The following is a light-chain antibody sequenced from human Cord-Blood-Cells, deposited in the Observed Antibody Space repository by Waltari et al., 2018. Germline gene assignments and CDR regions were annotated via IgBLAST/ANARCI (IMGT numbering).Light chain of an antibody. CDR1: SSDVGSYNL. Sequence: QSALTQPASVSGSPGQSIHLSCPGTSSDVGSYNLVSWYQQHPGKAPKLMIYEGSKRPSGVSNRFSGSKSGNTASLTISGLQAEDEADYYCCSYAGSSTVFGGGTKLTVL. CDR3: CSYAGSSTV. V-gene: IGLV2-23*01. J-gene: IGLJ2*01. CDR2: EGS.